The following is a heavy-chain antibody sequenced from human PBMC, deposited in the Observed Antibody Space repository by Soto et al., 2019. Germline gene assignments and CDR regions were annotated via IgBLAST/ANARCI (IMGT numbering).Heavy chain of an antibody. J-gene: IGHJ5*02. Sequence: GESLKISCKGSGYSFTSYWIGWVRQMPGKGLEWMGIIYPGDSDTRYSPSFQGQVTISADKSISTAYLQWSSLKASDTAMYYCARISLRELLWGGWFDPWGQGTLVTVSS. CDR3: ARISLRELLWGGWFDP. V-gene: IGHV5-51*01. CDR1: GYSFTSYW. CDR2: IYPGDSDT. D-gene: IGHD1-26*01.